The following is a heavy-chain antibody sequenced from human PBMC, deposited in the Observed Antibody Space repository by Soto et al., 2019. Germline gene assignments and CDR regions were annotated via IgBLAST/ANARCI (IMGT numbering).Heavy chain of an antibody. V-gene: IGHV2-5*01. Sequence: QITLKESGPTLVKPTQTLTLTCTFSGFSLSTSGVGVGWIRQPPGKALEWLALIYWNDDKRNSPSLKSRLTITKDTSKNQVVLTMTNMDPVDTATYYCAHRPDYGGNTNWFDPWGQGTLVTVSS. D-gene: IGHD4-17*01. CDR3: AHRPDYGGNTNWFDP. CDR2: IYWNDDK. CDR1: GFSLSTSGVG. J-gene: IGHJ5*02.